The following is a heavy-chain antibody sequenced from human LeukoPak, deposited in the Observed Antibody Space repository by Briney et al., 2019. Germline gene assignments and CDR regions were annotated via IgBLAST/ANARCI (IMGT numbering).Heavy chain of an antibody. CDR1: GYTFTIYG. CDR2: ISPYNGNA. D-gene: IGHD3-10*01. J-gene: IGHJ4*02. V-gene: IGHV1-18*01. CDR3: AREGSQALDH. Sequence: ASVKVSCKASGYTFTIYGIGWVRQAPGQGLECMGYISPYNGNADYAQNFQGRVSMTTDTSTTTAYMELRSLTSDDTAVYYCAREGSQALDHWGQGTLVTVSS.